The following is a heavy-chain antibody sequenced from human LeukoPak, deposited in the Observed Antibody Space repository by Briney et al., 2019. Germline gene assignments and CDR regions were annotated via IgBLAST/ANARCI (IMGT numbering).Heavy chain of an antibody. CDR3: ARNRYYGSGSYYHRFDY. V-gene: IGHV4-59*12. J-gene: IGHJ4*02. D-gene: IGHD3-10*01. Sequence: PSETLSLTCTVSGGSISSYYWSWIRQPPGKGLEWIGYIYYSGSTNYNPSLKSRVTISVDTSKNQFSLKLSSVTAADTAVYYCARNRYYGSGSYYHRFDYWGQGTLVTVSS. CDR2: IYYSGST. CDR1: GGSISSYY.